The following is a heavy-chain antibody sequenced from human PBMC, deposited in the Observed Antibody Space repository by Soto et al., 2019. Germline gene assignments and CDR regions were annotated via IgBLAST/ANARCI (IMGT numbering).Heavy chain of an antibody. D-gene: IGHD6-19*01. CDR1: GYSFTTYW. Sequence: GESLKISCKGSGYSFTTYWIGWVRQMPGKGLEWMGVIYPGDSDTKYSPSFQGQVTISVDKSISTAYLQWSSLKASDTAMYYCARHGAVAAYYYYGMDVWGQGTTVTVSS. V-gene: IGHV5-51*01. CDR3: ARHGAVAAYYYYGMDV. CDR2: IYPGDSDT. J-gene: IGHJ6*02.